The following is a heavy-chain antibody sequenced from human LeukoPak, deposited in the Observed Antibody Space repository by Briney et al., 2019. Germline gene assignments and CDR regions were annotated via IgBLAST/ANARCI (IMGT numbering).Heavy chain of an antibody. V-gene: IGHV3-66*01. D-gene: IGHD3/OR15-3a*01. CDR2: LYSDGTT. CDR3: ARTTGRNVRDWPFFDF. J-gene: IGHJ4*02. Sequence: PGGSLRLSCAASGFTFSSYSMNWVRQAPGKGLEWVSLLYSDGTTRYADSVKCRFTISRDNSENTLYLQMNTLSAEDTAVYFCARTTGRNVRDWPFFDFWGQGTLVTVSS. CDR1: GFTFSSYS.